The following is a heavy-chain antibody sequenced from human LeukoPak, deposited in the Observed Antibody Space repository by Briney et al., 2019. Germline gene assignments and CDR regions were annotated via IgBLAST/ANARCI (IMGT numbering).Heavy chain of an antibody. CDR1: GDSFSTNSAA. CDR3: AESPRSGPLAFFDY. D-gene: IGHD3-10*01. J-gene: IGHJ4*02. V-gene: IGHV6-1*01. Sequence: SQTLSLTCAISGDSFSTNSAAWNWIRQSPSRGLVWLGRTYYRSKWYNDYAVSVKTRISINADTSKNQFSLQLNSVTAADTAVYYCAESPRSGPLAFFDYWGQGTLVTVSS. CDR2: TYYRSKWYN.